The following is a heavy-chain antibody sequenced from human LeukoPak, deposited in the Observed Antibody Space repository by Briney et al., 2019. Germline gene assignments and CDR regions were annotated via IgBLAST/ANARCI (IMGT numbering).Heavy chain of an antibody. V-gene: IGHV1-8*03. J-gene: IGHJ5*02. CDR2: MNPNSGNA. CDR1: GYTFTSYD. D-gene: IGHD2-2*01. Sequence: VASVKVSCKASGYTFTSYDINWVRQATGQGLEWMGWMNPNSGNAGYAQKFQGRVTITRNTPISTAYMELSSLRSEDTAVYYCARASDVVVPAAMDLNWFDPWGQGTLVTVSS. CDR3: ARASDVVVPAAMDLNWFDP.